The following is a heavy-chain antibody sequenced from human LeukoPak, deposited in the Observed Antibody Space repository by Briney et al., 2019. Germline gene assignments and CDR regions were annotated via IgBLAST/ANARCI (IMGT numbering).Heavy chain of an antibody. CDR3: ARVGAAYYDFWSGGRYYYYYMDV. D-gene: IGHD3-3*01. Sequence: SGTLSLTCTVSGGSISSSAYHWDWIRQPPGRKLEWIGSIYFGGSTYYNPSLKSRVTISVDTSKNQFSLKLSSVTAADTAVYYCARVGAAYYDFWSGGRYYYYYMDVWGKGTTVTVSS. CDR1: GGSISSSAYH. V-gene: IGHV4-39*07. J-gene: IGHJ6*03. CDR2: IYFGGST.